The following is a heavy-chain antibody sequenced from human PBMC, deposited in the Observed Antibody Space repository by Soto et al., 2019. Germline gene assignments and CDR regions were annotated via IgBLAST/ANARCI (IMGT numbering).Heavy chain of an antibody. CDR2: ISYSGST. CDR3: ARGQGAVASLYYYYYGMDV. V-gene: IGHV4-39*07. D-gene: IGHD6-19*01. CDR1: GGSISSDSYY. J-gene: IGHJ6*02. Sequence: SETLSLTCTVSGGSISSDSYYWGWIRQPPEKGLEWIASISYSGSTYYNPTLKSRLTISVDTSKNQFSLKLSSVTAADTAVYYCARGQGAVASLYYYYYGMDVWGQGTTVTVSS.